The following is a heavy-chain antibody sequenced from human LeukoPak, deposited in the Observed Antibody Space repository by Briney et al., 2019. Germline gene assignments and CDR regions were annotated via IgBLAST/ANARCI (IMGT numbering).Heavy chain of an antibody. CDR1: GGSISSGGYY. D-gene: IGHD2-2*01. J-gene: IGHJ3*02. V-gene: IGHV4-30-2*01. Sequence: PSQTLSLTCTVSGGSISSGGYYWSWIRQPPGKGLEWIGYIYHSGSTYYNPSLTRRVTISMDRSKSQFSLKLSSVTAADTAVYYCARVVDKNVFDIWGQGTLVTVSS. CDR2: IYHSGST. CDR3: ARVVDKNVFDI.